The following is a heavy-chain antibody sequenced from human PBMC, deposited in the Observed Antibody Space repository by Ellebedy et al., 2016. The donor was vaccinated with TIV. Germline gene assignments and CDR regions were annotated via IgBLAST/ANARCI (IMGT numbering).Heavy chain of an antibody. CDR3: AISKVDTTMVVPDYYYYGMDV. V-gene: IGHV4-59*01. CDR2: VYHSGST. D-gene: IGHD5-18*01. Sequence: MPGGSLRLSCTISGGSFSNYFWSWIRQPPGKTLEWIGYVYHSGSTNYNPSLKSRVTISVDTSKNQFALNVSSVSAADTAVYYCAISKVDTTMVVPDYYYYGMDVWGHGTTVIVSS. J-gene: IGHJ6*02. CDR1: GGSFSNYF.